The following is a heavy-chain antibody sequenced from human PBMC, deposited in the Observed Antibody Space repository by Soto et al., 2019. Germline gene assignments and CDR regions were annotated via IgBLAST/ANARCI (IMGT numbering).Heavy chain of an antibody. D-gene: IGHD3-10*01. J-gene: IGHJ4*02. CDR3: AKKGYYPSGKINLFDS. Sequence: SETLSLTCAVSGYSINSDYYWGWIRQPPGKGLEWIGSVDHSGRTYYSPSLRSRLTTLIDTPTNQISLRLASETGADTAMYFCAKKGYYPSGKINLFDSWGPGTLVTVS. CDR1: GYSINSDYY. CDR2: VDHSGRT. V-gene: IGHV4-38-2*01.